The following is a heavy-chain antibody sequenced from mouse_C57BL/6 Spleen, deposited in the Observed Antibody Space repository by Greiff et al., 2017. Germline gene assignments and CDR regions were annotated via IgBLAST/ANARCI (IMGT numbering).Heavy chain of an antibody. V-gene: IGHV14-2*01. D-gene: IGHD1-1*01. Sequence: EVKLVESGAELVKPGASVKLSCTASGFNIKDYYMHWVKQRTEQGLEWIGRIDPEDGETKYAPKFQGKATITADTSSNTAYLQLSSLTSEDTAVYYCASPTVVATDYFDYWGQGTTLTVSS. CDR2: IDPEDGET. CDR3: ASPTVVATDYFDY. CDR1: GFNIKDYY. J-gene: IGHJ2*01.